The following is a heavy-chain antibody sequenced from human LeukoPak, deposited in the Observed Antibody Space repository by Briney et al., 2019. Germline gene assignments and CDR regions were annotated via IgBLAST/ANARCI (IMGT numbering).Heavy chain of an antibody. Sequence: GGSLRLSCAASGFTFSSYAMSWVRQAPGKGLEWVSAISGSGGSTYYADSVKGRFTISRDNAKNSLYLQMNSLTVEDTAVYYCTRGDPDYWGQGTLVTVSS. CDR1: GFTFSSYA. V-gene: IGHV3-23*01. D-gene: IGHD2-21*02. J-gene: IGHJ4*02. CDR3: TRGDPDY. CDR2: ISGSGGST.